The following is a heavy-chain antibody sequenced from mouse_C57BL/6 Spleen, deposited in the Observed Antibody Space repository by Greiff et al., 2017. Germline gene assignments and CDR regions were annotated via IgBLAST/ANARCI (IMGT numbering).Heavy chain of an antibody. CDR3: ARASLGY. CDR1: GYSFTGYF. V-gene: IGHV1-20*01. D-gene: IGHD6-1*01. CDR2: IDPSNGYT. Sequence: VQLQQSGPELVKPGDSVKISCKASGYSFTGYFMNWVMQSHGKSLEWIGRIDPSNGYTFYNQKFKGKATLTVDKSSSTAYMELRSLTSEDSAVYYCARASLGYWGKGTSVTVSS. J-gene: IGHJ4*01.